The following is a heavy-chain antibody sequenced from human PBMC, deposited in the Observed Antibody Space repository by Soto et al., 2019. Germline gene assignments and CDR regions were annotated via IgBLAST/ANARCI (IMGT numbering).Heavy chain of an antibody. V-gene: IGHV1-2*04. CDR3: ARSYSSGWLRYYYYGMDV. CDR1: GYTFTGYY. CDR2: INPNSGGT. Sequence: ASVKVSCKASGYTFTGYYMHWVRQAPGQGLEWMGWINPNSGGTNYAQKFQGWVTMTRDTSISTAYMELSRLGSDDTAVYYCARSYSSGWLRYYYYGMDVWGQGTTVTAP. J-gene: IGHJ6*02. D-gene: IGHD6-19*01.